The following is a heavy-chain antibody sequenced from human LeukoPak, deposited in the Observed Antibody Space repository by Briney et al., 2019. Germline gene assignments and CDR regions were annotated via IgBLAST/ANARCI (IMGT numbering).Heavy chain of an antibody. CDR2: IYPGDSDT. Sequence: GESLKISCKGSGYSFTSYWIGWVRQMPGKGLEWMGIIYPGDSDTRYSPSFQGQVTISADKSISTAYLQRSSLKASDTAMYYCARRKGGTIFGVVITGDAFDIWGQGTMVTVSS. D-gene: IGHD3-3*01. CDR3: ARRKGGTIFGVVITGDAFDI. J-gene: IGHJ3*02. CDR1: GYSFTSYW. V-gene: IGHV5-51*01.